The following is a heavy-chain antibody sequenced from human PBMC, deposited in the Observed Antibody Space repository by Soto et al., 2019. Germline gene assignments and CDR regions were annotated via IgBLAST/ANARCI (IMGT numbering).Heavy chain of an antibody. D-gene: IGHD2-2*01. V-gene: IGHV3-23*01. CDR1: GFTFSSYA. CDR3: AKTPSCSSSSCYIAGYYYYYYMDV. Sequence: GGSLRLPCAASGFTFSSYAMSWVRQAPGKGLEWVSAISGSGGSTYYADSVKGRFTISRDNSKNTLYLQMNSLRAEDTAVYYCAKTPSCSSSSCYIAGYYYYYYMDVWGKGTTVTVSS. CDR2: ISGSGGST. J-gene: IGHJ6*03.